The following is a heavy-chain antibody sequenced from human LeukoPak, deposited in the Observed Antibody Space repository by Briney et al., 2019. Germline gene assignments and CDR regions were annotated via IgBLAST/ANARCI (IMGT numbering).Heavy chain of an antibody. CDR2: ISSSGSTI. CDR3: ARDPYSGWLSDDAFDI. J-gene: IGHJ3*02. Sequence: GGSLRLSCAASGFTFSDYYMSWIRQAPGKGLEWVSYISSSGSTIYYADSVKGRFTISRDNTKNSLYLQMNSLRAEDTAVYYCARDPYSGWLSDDAFDIWGQGTMVTVSS. D-gene: IGHD6-19*01. V-gene: IGHV3-11*01. CDR1: GFTFSDYY.